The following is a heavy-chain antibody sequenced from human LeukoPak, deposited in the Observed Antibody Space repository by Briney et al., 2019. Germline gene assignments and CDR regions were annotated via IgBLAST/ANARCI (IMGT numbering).Heavy chain of an antibody. V-gene: IGHV3-30-3*01. Sequence: GGSLRLSCAASGFTFSSHAMHWVRQAPGKGLEWVAVISYDGSNKYYADSVKGRFTISRDNSKNTLYLQMNSLRAEDTAVYYCARDQRQLDYYYGMDVWGQGTTVTVSS. CDR2: ISYDGSNK. D-gene: IGHD6-13*01. CDR3: ARDQRQLDYYYGMDV. J-gene: IGHJ6*02. CDR1: GFTFSSHA.